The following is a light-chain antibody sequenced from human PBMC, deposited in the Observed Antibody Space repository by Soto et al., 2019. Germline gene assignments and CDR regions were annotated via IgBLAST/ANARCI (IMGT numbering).Light chain of an antibody. CDR3: CSYAGDSMYV. CDR2: GVT. J-gene: IGLJ1*01. V-gene: IGLV2-23*02. CDR1: SSDVGSYDL. Sequence: QSVLTQPASVSGSPGQSITISCTGTSSDVGSYDLVSWYQQHPGKVPKLMIFGVTKRPSGVSDRSSGSKSGNTASLTISGLQAEDEADYFCCSYAGDSMYVFGTGTKVTVL.